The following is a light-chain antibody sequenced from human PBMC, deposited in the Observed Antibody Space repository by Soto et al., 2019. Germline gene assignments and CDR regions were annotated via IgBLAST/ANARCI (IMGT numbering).Light chain of an antibody. CDR3: SSYTTRSTVV. V-gene: IGLV2-14*01. J-gene: IGLJ2*01. CDR1: SSDVGGYNY. CDR2: DVY. Sequence: QSALTQPASVSGSPGQSITISCTGTSSDVGGYNYVSWFQQHPGKAPNLMIYDVYRRPSGVSYRFSGSKSGNTASLTISGLQAEDEAHYYCSSYTTRSTVVFGGGTKLTVL.